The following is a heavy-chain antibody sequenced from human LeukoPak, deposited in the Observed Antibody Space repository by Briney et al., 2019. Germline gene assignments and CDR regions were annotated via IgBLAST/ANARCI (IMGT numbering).Heavy chain of an antibody. CDR3: ARGEVDCSSTSCYTDEDRENP. CDR2: MNPNSGNT. J-gene: IGHJ5*02. V-gene: IGHV1-8*03. Sequence: ASVKVSCKASGYTFTSYDINWVRQATGQGLEWMGWMNPNSGNTGYAQKFQGRVTITRNTSISTAYMELSSLRSEDTAVYYCARGEVDCSSTSCYTDEDRENPWGQGTLVTVSS. D-gene: IGHD2-2*02. CDR1: GYTFTSYD.